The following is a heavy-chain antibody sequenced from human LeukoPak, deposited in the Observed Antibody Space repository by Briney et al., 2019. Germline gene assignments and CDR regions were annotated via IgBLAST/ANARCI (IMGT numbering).Heavy chain of an antibody. D-gene: IGHD5-12*01. Sequence: GGSLRLSCAASGFTASSNHMSWVRQAPGKGLEWVSVIYSGGATYYADSVKGRLTISRDNSKNTLYLQMNSLRAEDTAVYYCARDRGYDPHYYFDYWGQGTLVTVSS. J-gene: IGHJ4*02. V-gene: IGHV3-53*01. CDR3: ARDRGYDPHYYFDY. CDR2: IYSGGAT. CDR1: GFTASSNH.